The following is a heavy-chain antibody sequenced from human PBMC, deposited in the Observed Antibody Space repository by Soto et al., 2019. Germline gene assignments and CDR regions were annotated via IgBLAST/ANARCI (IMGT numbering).Heavy chain of an antibody. V-gene: IGHV3-33*01. J-gene: IGHJ6*02. D-gene: IGHD2-15*01. CDR3: ARDDEYSANGMDV. CDR2: ILNDGSNR. CDR1: GFTFSNYG. Sequence: QVQLVESGGGVVQPGRSLRLSCAASGFTFSNYGMHWVRQAPGKGLEWVAVILNDGSNRYHADSVKDRFTISRDNSKNMLYFQMNSLRAEDTAVYYCARDDEYSANGMDVWGQGTTVTVS.